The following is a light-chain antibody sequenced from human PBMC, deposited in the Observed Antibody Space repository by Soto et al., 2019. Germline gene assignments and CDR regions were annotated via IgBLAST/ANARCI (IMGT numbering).Light chain of an antibody. CDR3: QQYNNWWT. CDR2: GAS. J-gene: IGKJ1*01. V-gene: IGKV3-15*01. Sequence: EIVLTQSPGTLSLSPGERATLSCRASQSVSSNLAWYQQKPGQAPRLLIYGASTRATGIPARFSGSGSGTEFTLTISSLQSEDFAVYYCQQYNNWWTFGQGPQGGYQ. CDR1: QSVSSN.